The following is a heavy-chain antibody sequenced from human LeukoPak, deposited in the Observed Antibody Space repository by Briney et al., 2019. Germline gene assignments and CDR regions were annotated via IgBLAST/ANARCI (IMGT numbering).Heavy chain of an antibody. D-gene: IGHD3-16*02. CDR3: ARAGRETMGLGELSAFDY. CDR1: GGTFSSYA. J-gene: IGHJ4*02. CDR2: IIPIFGTA. Sequence: GSSVKVSCKASGGTFSSYAISWVRQAPGQGLEWMGGIIPIFGTANYAQKFQGRVTITADKSTSTAYMELSSLRSEDTAVYYCARAGRETMGLGELSAFDYWGQGTLVTVSS. V-gene: IGHV1-69*06.